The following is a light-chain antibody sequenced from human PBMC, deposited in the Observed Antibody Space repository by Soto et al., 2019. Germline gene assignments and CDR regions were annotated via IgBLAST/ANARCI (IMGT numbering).Light chain of an antibody. Sequence: QAVVTQPPSAYGTPGQRVTISCSGSSSNIGSNTVNWYQQLPGTAPKLLIYSNNQRPSGVPDRFSGSKSGTSASLAISGLQSEDEADYYCAAWDDSLNGPVVFGGGTKVTVL. CDR3: AAWDDSLNGPVV. V-gene: IGLV1-44*01. J-gene: IGLJ2*01. CDR1: SSNIGSNT. CDR2: SNN.